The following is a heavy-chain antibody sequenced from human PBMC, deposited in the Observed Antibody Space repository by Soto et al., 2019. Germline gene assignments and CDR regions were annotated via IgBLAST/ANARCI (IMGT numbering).Heavy chain of an antibody. J-gene: IGHJ4*02. CDR3: ARDYGSGIYYFDY. Sequence: SETLSLTCTVSGGSISSYYWSWIRQPPGKGLEWIGYIYYSGSTNYNPSLKSRVTISVDTSKNQFSLKLSSVTAADTAVYYCARDYGSGIYYFDYWGQGTLVTVS. CDR1: GGSISSYY. V-gene: IGHV4-59*01. D-gene: IGHD3-10*01. CDR2: IYYSGST.